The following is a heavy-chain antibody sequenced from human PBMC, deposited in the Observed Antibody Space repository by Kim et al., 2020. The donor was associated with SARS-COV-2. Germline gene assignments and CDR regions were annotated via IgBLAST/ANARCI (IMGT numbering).Heavy chain of an antibody. CDR3: ARFQWAEVDGLPRGLFDY. J-gene: IGHJ4*02. CDR2: IYYSGST. D-gene: IGHD1-26*01. CDR1: GGSISSSSYY. Sequence: SETLSLTCTVSGGSISSSSYYWGWIRQPPGKGLEWIGSIYYSGSTYYNPSLKSRVTISVDTSKNQFSLKLSSVTAADTAVYYCARFQWAEVDGLPRGLFDYWGQGTLVTVSS. V-gene: IGHV4-39*01.